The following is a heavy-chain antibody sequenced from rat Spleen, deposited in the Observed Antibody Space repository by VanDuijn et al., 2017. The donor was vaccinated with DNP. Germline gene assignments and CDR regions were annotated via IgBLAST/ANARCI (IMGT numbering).Heavy chain of an antibody. CDR3: TITTADY. Sequence: QVQLKESGPGLVQSSQTLSLTCTVSGFSLTNYHVHWVRQPPGKGLEWIAAISSGGSTYYNSALKSRLSISRDTSKSQVFLKMNSLQTEDTAIYFCTITTADYWGQGVMVTVSS. CDR1: GFSLTNYH. V-gene: IGHV2S12*01. J-gene: IGHJ2*01. CDR2: ISSGGST. D-gene: IGHD1-1*01.